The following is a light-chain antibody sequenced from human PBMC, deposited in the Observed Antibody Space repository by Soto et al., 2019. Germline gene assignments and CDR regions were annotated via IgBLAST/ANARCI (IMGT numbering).Light chain of an antibody. CDR2: DAS. CDR1: QSISSW. J-gene: IGKJ1*01. Sequence: DIQMTQSPSTLSASVGDRVTITCRATQSISSWLAWYQQKPGKAPKFLIYDASSLESGVPSRFSGSGSGTEFTLRISSLQPDDFATYYCQQYKSYPWTFGQGTRVEIK. V-gene: IGKV1-5*01. CDR3: QQYKSYPWT.